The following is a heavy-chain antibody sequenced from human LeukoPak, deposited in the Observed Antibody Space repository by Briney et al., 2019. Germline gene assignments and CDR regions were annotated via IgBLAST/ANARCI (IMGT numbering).Heavy chain of an antibody. CDR2: IYHGGTT. CDR3: ARDRTLTTMTPEAFDI. CDR1: SDSISNGDYY. Sequence: SQTLSLTCTISSDSISNGDYYWGWIRQPPGKGLEWIANIYHGGTTYDNPSLKSRLTISIDKSKNHFSLELRSVTAADTAVYYCARDRTLTTMTPEAFDIWGQGTMVTVSS. V-gene: IGHV4-30-2*01. D-gene: IGHD4-17*01. J-gene: IGHJ3*02.